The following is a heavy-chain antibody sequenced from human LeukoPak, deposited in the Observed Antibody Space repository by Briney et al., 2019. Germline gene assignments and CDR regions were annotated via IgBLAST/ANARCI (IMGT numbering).Heavy chain of an antibody. CDR2: ISGSGGST. D-gene: IGHD3-22*01. CDR3: AKAMYYYDSSGYYYFDY. J-gene: IGHJ4*02. V-gene: IGHV3-23*01. CDR1: GFTFGKYW. Sequence: GGSLRLSCVASGFTFGKYWMSWVRQAPGKGLEWVSAISGSGGSTYYADSVKGRFTISRDNSKNTLYLQMNSLRAEDTAVYYCAKAMYYYDSSGYYYFDYWGQGTLVTVSS.